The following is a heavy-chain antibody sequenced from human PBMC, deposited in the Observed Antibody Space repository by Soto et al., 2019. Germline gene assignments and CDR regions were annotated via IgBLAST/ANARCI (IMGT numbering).Heavy chain of an antibody. CDR2: ISWNSGSI. Sequence: EVQLVESGGGLVQPGRSLRLSCAASGFTFDDYAMHWVRQAPGKGLEWVSGISWNSGSIGYADSVKGRFTISRDNAKNSLYLQMNGLRADDTALYYCAKDMGGTILSYYYGMDVWGQGTTVTVSS. V-gene: IGHV3-9*01. J-gene: IGHJ6*02. CDR3: AKDMGGTILSYYYGMDV. CDR1: GFTFDDYA. D-gene: IGHD3-3*01.